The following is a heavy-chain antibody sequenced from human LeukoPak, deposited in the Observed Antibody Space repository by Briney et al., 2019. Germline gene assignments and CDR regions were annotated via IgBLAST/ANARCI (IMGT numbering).Heavy chain of an antibody. D-gene: IGHD3-9*01. CDR3: ASGETLRSRYPNAFDI. CDR1: GYTFTSYA. J-gene: IGHJ3*02. V-gene: IGHV1-3*01. Sequence: ASVKVSCKASGYTFTSYAMHWVRQAPGQRLEWMGWINAGNGNTKYSQKFQGRVTITRDTSASTAYMELSSLRSEDTAVYYCASGETLRSRYPNAFDIWGQGTMVTVSS. CDR2: INAGNGNT.